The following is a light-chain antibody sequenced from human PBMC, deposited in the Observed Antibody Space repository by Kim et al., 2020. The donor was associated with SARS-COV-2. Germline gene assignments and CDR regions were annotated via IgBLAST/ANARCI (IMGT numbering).Light chain of an antibody. J-gene: IGLJ3*02. V-gene: IGLV2-14*04. CDR1: SSDVGDYNY. CDR3: NSYTSRTTWL. Sequence: GQSITISCTGTSSDVGDYNYVSWYQQHPGKAPKLMIYDVTKRPSGVSNRFSGSKSGNTASLTISGLQAEDEADYYCNSYTSRTTWLFGGGTKLTVL. CDR2: DVT.